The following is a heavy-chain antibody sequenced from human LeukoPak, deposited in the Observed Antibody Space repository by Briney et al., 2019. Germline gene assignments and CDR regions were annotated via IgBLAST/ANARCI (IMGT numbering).Heavy chain of an antibody. J-gene: IGHJ4*02. D-gene: IGHD3-10*01. CDR2: ISSSGSAI. CDR1: GFTFSDYY. V-gene: IGHV3-11*04. CDR3: ARDLFRGNMVRGVIIRPFDY. Sequence: GGSLRLSCAASGFTFSDYYMSWIRQAPGKGLEWVSYISSSGSAIYYADSVKGRFTISRDNAKNSLYLQMNSLRAEDTAVYYCARDLFRGNMVRGVIIRPFDYWGREPWSPSPQ.